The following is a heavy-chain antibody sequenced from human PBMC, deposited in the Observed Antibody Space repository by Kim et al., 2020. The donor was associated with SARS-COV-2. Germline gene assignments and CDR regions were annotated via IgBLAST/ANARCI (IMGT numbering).Heavy chain of an antibody. V-gene: IGHV1-18*04. CDR2: ISTDHGKI. CDR1: GYGFTFHA. J-gene: IGHJ4*02. CDR3: ARDYTPSSGSCPDY. D-gene: IGHD3-16*01. Sequence: ASVKVSCKASGYGFTFHAINWVRQAPGQGLEWMGWISTDHGKIDVSQKFQGRLTMTTDTSTATAHMELGSLTSDDTALYFCARDYTPSSGSCPDYWGQGTLVTVSS.